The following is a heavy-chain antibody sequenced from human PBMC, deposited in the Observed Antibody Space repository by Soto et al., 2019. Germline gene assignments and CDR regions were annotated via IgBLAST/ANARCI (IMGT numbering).Heavy chain of an antibody. V-gene: IGHV3-30-3*01. Sequence: QVQLVESGGGVVQPGRSLRLSCAASGFTFRNYAMHWVRQLPGKGLEWVAVISYDETNKYYVDSVKGRFTISRDNSKNTLYLQMNSLRAEDTAVYYCARDRDTIFRGYYYTMDVWGQGTTVTVSS. CDR3: ARDRDTIFRGYYYTMDV. J-gene: IGHJ6*02. CDR1: GFTFRNYA. CDR2: ISYDETNK. D-gene: IGHD3-3*01.